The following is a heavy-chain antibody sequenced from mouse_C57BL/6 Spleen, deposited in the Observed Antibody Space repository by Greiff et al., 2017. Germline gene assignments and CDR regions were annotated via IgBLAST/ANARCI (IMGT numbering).Heavy chain of an antibody. J-gene: IGHJ1*03. CDR3: ARSFITSWEGYFDV. Sequence: VQLQQSGPELVKPGASVKISCKASGYAFSSSWMNWVKQRPGKGLEWIGRIYPGDGDTNYKGKFKGKATLTADKSSSTAYMQLSSLTSDDSSFYFCARSFITSWEGYFDVWGTVTPVTVSS. CDR2: IYPGDGDT. CDR1: GYAFSSSW. D-gene: IGHD1-1*01. V-gene: IGHV1-82*01.